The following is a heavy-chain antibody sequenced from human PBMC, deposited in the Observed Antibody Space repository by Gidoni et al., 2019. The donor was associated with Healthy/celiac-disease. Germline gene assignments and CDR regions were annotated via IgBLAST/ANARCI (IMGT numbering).Heavy chain of an antibody. CDR2: FSSSISYI. CDR3: ATELLTGDAWGGLGYYFDY. V-gene: IGHV3-21*01. Sequence: EVQLVESGGGMVKPGGSLRLSCAASGFPFSSYSRNWVRQAPGKGLEWVSSFSSSISYIYYADSVRGRFTISRDNAKNSLYLQMNSLRAEYTAVYYFATELLTGDAWGGLGYYFDYWGQGTLVTVSS. J-gene: IGHJ4*02. D-gene: IGHD7-27*01. CDR1: GFPFSSYS.